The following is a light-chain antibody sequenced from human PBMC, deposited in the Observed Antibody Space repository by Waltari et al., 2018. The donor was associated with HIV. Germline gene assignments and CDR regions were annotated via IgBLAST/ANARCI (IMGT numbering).Light chain of an antibody. V-gene: IGKV3-20*01. CDR1: QSISASQ. J-gene: IGKJ5*01. Sequence: EIVLTQSPDTLSVSPGQSATLSCRTSQSISASQLACYQQKPGPAPRLVIYGASTRATGIPDRFSGSGSGTDFALTSSRLEPEDSAVFYCPQYGRSPITFGRGTRLEIK. CDR3: PQYGRSPIT. CDR2: GAS.